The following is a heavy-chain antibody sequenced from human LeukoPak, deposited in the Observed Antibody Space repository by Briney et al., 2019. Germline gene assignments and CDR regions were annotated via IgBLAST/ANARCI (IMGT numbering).Heavy chain of an antibody. V-gene: IGHV4-59*12. D-gene: IGHD6-13*01. CDR1: GGFISSYY. CDR3: ARDVVAAPGTWDY. J-gene: IGHJ4*02. Sequence: PSETLSLTCTVSGGFISSYYWSWIRQPPGKGLEWIGYIYYGGSTNYNPSLKSRVTMSVDTSKNQFSLKLSSVTAADTAVYYCARDVVAAPGTWDYWGQGTLVTVSS. CDR2: IYYGGST.